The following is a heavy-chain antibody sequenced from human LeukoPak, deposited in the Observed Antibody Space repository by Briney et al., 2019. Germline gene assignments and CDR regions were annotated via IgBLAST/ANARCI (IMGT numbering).Heavy chain of an antibody. CDR1: GYTFTSYG. CDR2: ISAYNGNT. Sequence: GASVKVSCKASGYTFTSYGISWVRQAPGQGLEWMGWISAYNGNTNYAQKLQGRVTMTTDTSTSTAYMELRSLRSDDTAVYYCARVGGNRSIVSRYYYYYMDVWGQGTTVTVSS. J-gene: IGHJ6*03. CDR3: ARVGGNRSIVSRYYYYYMDV. D-gene: IGHD3-9*01. V-gene: IGHV1-18*01.